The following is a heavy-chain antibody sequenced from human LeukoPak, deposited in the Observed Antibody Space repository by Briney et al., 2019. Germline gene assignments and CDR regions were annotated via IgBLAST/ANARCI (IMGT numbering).Heavy chain of an antibody. CDR2: ISAYNGNT. J-gene: IGHJ4*02. V-gene: IGHV1-18*01. D-gene: IGHD6-19*01. Sequence: ASVKVSCKASGYTFTSYGISWVRQAPGQGLEWMGWISAYNGNTNYAQKLQGRVTMTTDTSTSTAYMGLRSLRSDDTAVYYCATNLIPYSSGTNDYRGQGTLVTVSS. CDR1: GYTFTSYG. CDR3: ATNLIPYSSGTNDY.